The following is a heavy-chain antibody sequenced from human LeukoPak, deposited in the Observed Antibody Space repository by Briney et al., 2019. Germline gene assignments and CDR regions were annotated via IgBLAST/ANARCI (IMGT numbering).Heavy chain of an antibody. J-gene: IGHJ5*02. CDR2: ISYDGSDE. V-gene: IGHV3-30*04. Sequence: PAGSLRLSCAASGFSFSSYAMQWVRQAPGKGLKWVAVISYDGSDEDYADSVKGRFTISRDNSQNTLYLQMNRLRVEDTAVFYCARDRLPGPATDWFDIWGQGTSVTVSS. CDR3: ARDRLPGPATDWFDI. D-gene: IGHD1-26*01. CDR1: GFSFSSYA.